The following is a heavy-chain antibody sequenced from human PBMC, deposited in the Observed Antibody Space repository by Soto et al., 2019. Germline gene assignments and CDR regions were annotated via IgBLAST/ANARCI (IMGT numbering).Heavy chain of an antibody. CDR1: GGTFSSYA. CDR3: AREWVVTGGRYYEDYYYGMDV. D-gene: IGHD1-26*01. Sequence: ASVKVSCKASGGTFSSYAISWVRQAPGQGLEWMGGIIPIFGTANYAQKFQGRVTITADESTSTAYMELSSLRSEDTAVYYCAREWVVTGGRYYEDYYYGMDVWG. J-gene: IGHJ6*02. CDR2: IIPIFGTA. V-gene: IGHV1-69*13.